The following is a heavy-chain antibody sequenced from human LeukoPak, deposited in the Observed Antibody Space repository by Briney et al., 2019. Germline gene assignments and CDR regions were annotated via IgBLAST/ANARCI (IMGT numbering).Heavy chain of an antibody. CDR1: GFTFSNAW. Sequence: KTGGSLILSCAASGFTFSNAWMSWVRQAPGKGLEWVGRIKSKTDGGTTDYAAPVKGRFTISRDDSKNTLYLQMNSLKTEDTAVYYCTTADSDYGDYSPLYGMDVWGQGTTVTVSS. D-gene: IGHD4-17*01. CDR3: TTADSDYGDYSPLYGMDV. J-gene: IGHJ6*02. V-gene: IGHV3-15*01. CDR2: IKSKTDGGTT.